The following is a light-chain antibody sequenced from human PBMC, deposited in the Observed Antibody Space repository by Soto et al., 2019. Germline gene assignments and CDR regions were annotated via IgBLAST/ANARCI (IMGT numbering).Light chain of an antibody. CDR3: SSFTSKSTLI. CDR2: EVR. V-gene: IGLV2-14*03. Sequence: QSALTQPASVSGSPGQSITISCAGTMRDIGAYNLVSWYQQHPGKAPQLIIYEVRNRPSGISFRFSGSKSGNTASLTISGLQAEDEADYYCSSFTSKSTLIFGGGTKMTVL. J-gene: IGLJ2*01. CDR1: MRDIGAYNL.